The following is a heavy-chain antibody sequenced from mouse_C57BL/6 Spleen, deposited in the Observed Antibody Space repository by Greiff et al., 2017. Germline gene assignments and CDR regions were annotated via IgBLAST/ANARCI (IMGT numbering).Heavy chain of an antibody. Sequence: QVQLKESGAELVRPGTSVKMSCKASGYTFTNYWIGWAKQRPGHGLEWIGDIYPGGGYTNYNEKFKGKATLTADKSSSTAYMQFSSLTSEDSAIYYCARGNYYGSRTGFAYWGQGALVTVSA. CDR1: GYTFTNYW. CDR3: ARGNYYGSRTGFAY. CDR2: IYPGGGYT. V-gene: IGHV1-63*01. D-gene: IGHD1-1*01. J-gene: IGHJ3*01.